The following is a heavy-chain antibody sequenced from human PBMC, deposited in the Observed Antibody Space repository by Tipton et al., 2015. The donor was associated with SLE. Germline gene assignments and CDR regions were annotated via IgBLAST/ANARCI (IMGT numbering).Heavy chain of an antibody. Sequence: LSLTCTVSGGSISSYYWSWIRQPAGKGLEWIGRIYTSGSTNYNPSLKSRVTMSVDTSKNQFSLKLSSVTAADTAVYYCARDPYYYGSVTYGMDVWGQGTTVTVSS. D-gene: IGHD3-10*01. CDR3: ARDPYYYGSVTYGMDV. J-gene: IGHJ6*02. V-gene: IGHV4-4*07. CDR2: IYTSGST. CDR1: GGSISSYY.